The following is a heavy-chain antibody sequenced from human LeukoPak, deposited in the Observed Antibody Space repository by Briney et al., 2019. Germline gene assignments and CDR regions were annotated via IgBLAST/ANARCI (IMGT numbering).Heavy chain of an antibody. CDR2: IYPGDSDT. CDR1: GCSFTSYW. CDR3: AVLYDFWSGYYVGDAFDI. Sequence: GESLKISCKGSGCSFTSYWIGWVRQMPGKGLEWMGIIYPGDSDTRYSPSFQGQVTISADKSISTAYLQWSSLKASDTAMYYCAVLYDFWSGYYVGDAFDIWGQGTMVTVSS. V-gene: IGHV5-51*01. D-gene: IGHD3-3*01. J-gene: IGHJ3*02.